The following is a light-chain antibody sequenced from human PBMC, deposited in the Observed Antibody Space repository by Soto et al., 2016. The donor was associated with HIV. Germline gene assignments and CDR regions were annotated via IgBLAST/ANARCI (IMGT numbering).Light chain of an antibody. Sequence: DIQMTQSPSSLSASVGDRVTITCRASQSISSYLNWYQQKPGKAPKLLIYAASSLQSGVPSRFSGSGSGTDFTLTISSLQPEDFATYYCQQSYSTPGFGGGTKGGD. V-gene: IGKV1-39*01. CDR1: QSISSY. CDR3: QQSYSTPG. CDR2: AAS. J-gene: IGKJ4*01.